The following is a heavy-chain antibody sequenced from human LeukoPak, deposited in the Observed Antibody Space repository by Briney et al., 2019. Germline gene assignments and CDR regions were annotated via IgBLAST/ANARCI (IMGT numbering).Heavy chain of an antibody. D-gene: IGHD1-1*01. Sequence: GGSLRLSCAASGFSFSKNDMHWVRQRTGKGLEWVSGIGTAGDTNYAGSVGGRFTISRETAKNSIFLQMSSLRADDTAVYYCAGRTSWYYGFDVWGQGTTVTVSS. J-gene: IGHJ6*02. CDR2: IGTAGDT. CDR1: GFSFSKND. CDR3: AGRTSWYYGFDV. V-gene: IGHV3-13*01.